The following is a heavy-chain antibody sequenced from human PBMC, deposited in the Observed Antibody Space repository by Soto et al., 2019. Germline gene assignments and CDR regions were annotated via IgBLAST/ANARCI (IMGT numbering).Heavy chain of an antibody. J-gene: IGHJ6*02. CDR1: GYTFTGYY. CDR3: ARDLGVAAGTYYYYGMDV. CDR2: INPNSGGT. V-gene: IGHV1-2*04. D-gene: IGHD6-13*01. Sequence: QVQLVQSGAEVKKPGASVKVSCKASGYTFTGYYMHWVRQAPGQGLEWMGWINPNSGGTNYAQKFQGWVTMTRDTSISTAYMELSRLRSDDTAVYYCARDLGVAAGTYYYYGMDVWGQGTTVTVSS.